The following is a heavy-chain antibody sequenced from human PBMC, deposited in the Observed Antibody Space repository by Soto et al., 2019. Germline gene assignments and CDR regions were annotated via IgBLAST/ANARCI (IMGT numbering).Heavy chain of an antibody. V-gene: IGHV1-8*01. CDR2: MNPNSGNT. Sequence: GASVKVSCKASGYTFTSYDINWVRQATGQGLEWMGWMNPNSGNTGYAQKFQGRVTMTRNTSISTAYMELSSLRSEDTAVYYCASPFQGRATIKDAFDIWGQGTMVTVSS. CDR3: ASPFQGRATIKDAFDI. D-gene: IGHD4-4*01. CDR1: GYTFTSYD. J-gene: IGHJ3*02.